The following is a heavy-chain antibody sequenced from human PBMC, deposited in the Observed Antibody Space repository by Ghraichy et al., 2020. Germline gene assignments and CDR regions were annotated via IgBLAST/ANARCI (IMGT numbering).Heavy chain of an antibody. Sequence: SETLSLTCTVSGGSISSGGYYWSWIRQHPGTGLEWIGYIYYSGTTYYTPSLQSRVTISVDTSKKQFSLNLTSITAADTAVYYCARGKYYGSGTLYLDYWGQGTLVTVSS. V-gene: IGHV4-31*02. CDR3: ARGKYYGSGTLYLDY. CDR2: IYYSGTT. D-gene: IGHD3-10*01. CDR1: GGSISSGGYY. J-gene: IGHJ4*02.